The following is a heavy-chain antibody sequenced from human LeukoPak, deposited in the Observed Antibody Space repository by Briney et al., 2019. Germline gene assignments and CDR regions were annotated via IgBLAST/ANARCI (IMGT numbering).Heavy chain of an antibody. V-gene: IGHV4-39*01. Sequence: SETLSLTCTVSGGSISSSSYCWGWIRQPPGEGLEWIGSIYYSGSTYYNPSLKSRVTISVDTSKNQFSLKLSSVTAADTAVYYCARHSSVATFLFDYWGQGNQVTVSS. J-gene: IGHJ4*02. D-gene: IGHD5-12*01. CDR3: ARHSSVATFLFDY. CDR1: GGSISSSSYC. CDR2: IYYSGST.